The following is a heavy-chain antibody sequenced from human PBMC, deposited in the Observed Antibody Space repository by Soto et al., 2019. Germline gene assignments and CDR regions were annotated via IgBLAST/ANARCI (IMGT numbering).Heavy chain of an antibody. Sequence: ASVKVSCKASGGTFSSYTISWVRQAPGQGLEWMGRIIPILGIANYAQKFQGRVTITADKSTSTAYMELSSLRSEDTAVYYCARVGNCSSTSCYRFSPGAFDIRGQGTMLTLSS. V-gene: IGHV1-69*02. CDR1: GGTFSSYT. J-gene: IGHJ3*02. CDR3: ARVGNCSSTSCYRFSPGAFDI. CDR2: IIPILGIA. D-gene: IGHD2-2*02.